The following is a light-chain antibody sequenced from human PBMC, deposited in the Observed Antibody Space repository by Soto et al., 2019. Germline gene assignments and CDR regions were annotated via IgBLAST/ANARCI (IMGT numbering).Light chain of an antibody. V-gene: IGKV3-20*01. CDR3: QQYGSSLFT. J-gene: IGKJ3*01. Sequence: EIVLTQSPGTLSLSPGERATLSCRASQSVTSSYLAWYQQKPGQAPRLLIYGASSMATGNPDRFSGSGSGTDFTLTISGLEPADFAVYYCQQYGSSLFTFGPGTKVDIK. CDR1: QSVTSSY. CDR2: GAS.